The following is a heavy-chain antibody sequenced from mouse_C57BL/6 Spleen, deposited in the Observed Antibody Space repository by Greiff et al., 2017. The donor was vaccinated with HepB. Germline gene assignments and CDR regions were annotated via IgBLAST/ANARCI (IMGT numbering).Heavy chain of an antibody. J-gene: IGHJ4*01. V-gene: IGHV1-15*01. CDR2: IDPETGGT. CDR3: TRTLYGSDYYAMDD. Sequence: VQLQQSGAELVRPGASVTLSCKASGYTFTDYEMHWVKQTPVHGLEWIGAIDPETGGTAYNQKFKGKAILTADKSSSTAYMELRSLTSEDSAVYYCTRTLYGSDYYAMDDWGKGTSVTVSS. D-gene: IGHD1-1*01. CDR1: GYTFTDYE.